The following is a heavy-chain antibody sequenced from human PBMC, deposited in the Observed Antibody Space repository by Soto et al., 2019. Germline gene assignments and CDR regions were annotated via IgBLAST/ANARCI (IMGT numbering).Heavy chain of an antibody. Sequence: SLRRSCASSGFIFGGYAMHWVRQSPGKGLEWISGIIWNSGSIGYADSVKARFTISRDNAKNSLYLQMNSLRPEDTALYYCAKDLAAADPAPHYHYYGMAVWGQGPTVTVSS. V-gene: IGHV3-9*01. CDR2: IIWNSGSI. J-gene: IGHJ6*02. CDR1: GFIFGGYA. D-gene: IGHD6-13*01. CDR3: AKDLAAADPAPHYHYYGMAV.